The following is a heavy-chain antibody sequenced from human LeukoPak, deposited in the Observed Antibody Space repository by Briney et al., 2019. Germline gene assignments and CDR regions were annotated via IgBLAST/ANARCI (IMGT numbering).Heavy chain of an antibody. V-gene: IGHV3-48*02. CDR3: ARDEGWFGD. J-gene: IGHJ4*02. D-gene: IGHD3-10*01. CDR1: GFTFSSYS. Sequence: GGSLRLSCAASGFTFSSYSMTWVRQATGKALECVSYNSSNSYTIYYADSVKGRFIISRDNAKNSLHLQMNSLGDDDTAVYYCARDEGWFGDWGQGTLVTVSS. CDR2: NSSNSYTI.